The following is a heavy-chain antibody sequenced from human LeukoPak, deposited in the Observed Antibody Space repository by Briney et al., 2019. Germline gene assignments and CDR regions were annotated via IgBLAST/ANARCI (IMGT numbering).Heavy chain of an antibody. V-gene: IGHV3-23*01. CDR1: GFTFSSYA. D-gene: IGHD3-3*01. CDR3: AKDLTGWSGFSDY. Sequence: GGSLRLACAASGFTFSSYAMNWVRQAPGKGLEWVSAVSGSGGSTYYTDSVRGRFTISRDNSKNTLSLQMNSLRAEDTAVYYCAKDLTGWSGFSDYWGHGTLVTVSS. J-gene: IGHJ4*01. CDR2: VSGSGGST.